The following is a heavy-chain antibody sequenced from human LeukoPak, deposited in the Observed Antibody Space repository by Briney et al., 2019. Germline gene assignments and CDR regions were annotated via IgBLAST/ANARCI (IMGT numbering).Heavy chain of an antibody. J-gene: IGHJ4*02. D-gene: IGHD6-13*01. CDR3: ARAPLSSSRLGDFDY. CDR1: GYTFTGYY. V-gene: IGHV1-8*02. CDR2: MNPNSGNT. Sequence: ASVKVSCKASGYTFTGYYMHWVRQATGQGLEWMGWMNPNSGNTGYAQKFQGRLTMTRNTSISTAYMELSSLRSEDTAVYYCARAPLSSSRLGDFDYWGQGTLVTVSS.